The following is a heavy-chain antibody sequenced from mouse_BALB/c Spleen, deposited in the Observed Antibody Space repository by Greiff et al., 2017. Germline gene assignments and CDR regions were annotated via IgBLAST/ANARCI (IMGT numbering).Heavy chain of an antibody. CDR1: GFYIKDTY. CDR3: ARGGNYVWYFDV. Sequence: EVQLQQSGAELVKPGASVKLSCTASGFYIKDTYMHWVKQRPEQGLEWIGRIDPANGNTKYDPKFQGKATITADTSSNTAYLQLSSLTSADTADYYCARGGNYVWYFDVWGAGTTVTVSS. CDR2: IDPANGNT. J-gene: IGHJ1*01. D-gene: IGHD2-1*01. V-gene: IGHV14-3*02.